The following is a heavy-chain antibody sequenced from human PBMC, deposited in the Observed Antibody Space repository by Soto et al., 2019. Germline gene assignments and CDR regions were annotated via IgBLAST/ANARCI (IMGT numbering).Heavy chain of an antibody. Sequence: QVQLVQSGAEVKKPGASVKVSCKASGYSFTSYSMHWVRQAPGQRLEWLGWINAGSGYTTYSQKFQGRVTLTRDTSATSVYMELSSPRSEDTAVYYWASGLPGYFDNWGQGTLVTVSS. D-gene: IGHD4-17*01. V-gene: IGHV1-3*01. CDR1: GYSFTSYS. CDR3: ASGLPGYFDN. J-gene: IGHJ4*02. CDR2: INAGSGYT.